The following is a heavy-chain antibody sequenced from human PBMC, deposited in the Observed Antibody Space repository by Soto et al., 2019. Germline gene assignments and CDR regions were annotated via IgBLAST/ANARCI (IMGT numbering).Heavy chain of an antibody. CDR2: INPDGSRT. J-gene: IGHJ4*02. CDR1: GFTFSSYW. Sequence: EVQLLESGGGLVRPGGSLRLSCGASGFTFSSYWMHWVRQAPGKGLVWVSRINPDGSRTNYADSVKGRFTISRDNAKNTLYLQMNSLRAEDTAVYYCVRARDSSDSNWGQGTLVTVSS. CDR3: VRARDSSDSN. V-gene: IGHV3-74*01. D-gene: IGHD6-19*01.